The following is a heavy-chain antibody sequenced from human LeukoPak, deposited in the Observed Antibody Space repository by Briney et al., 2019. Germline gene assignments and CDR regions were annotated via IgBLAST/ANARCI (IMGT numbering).Heavy chain of an antibody. CDR3: ARSLDGIYSLPFDY. J-gene: IGHJ4*01. D-gene: IGHD1-26*01. Sequence: NPSETLSLTCTVSGGSISSYYWSWIRQPPGKGLEWIGYIYYSGSTNYLPSLKSRVTISVDTSKKQFSLKLNSVTTADTAVYYCARSLDGIYSLPFDYWGQGTLVTVSS. CDR1: GGSISSYY. CDR2: IYYSGST. V-gene: IGHV4-59*01.